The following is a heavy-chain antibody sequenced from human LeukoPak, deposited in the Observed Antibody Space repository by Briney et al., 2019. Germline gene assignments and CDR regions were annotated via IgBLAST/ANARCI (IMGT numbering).Heavy chain of an antibody. CDR3: ARVHSDFWSGYYTAFDY. V-gene: IGHV3-11*01. CDR2: ISSSGNSI. CDR1: GFTSSDYY. J-gene: IGHJ4*02. Sequence: PGGSLRLSCAASGFTSSDYYMSWIRQAPGKGLEWISYISSSGNSIYYADSVKGRFTISRDNAKNSLYLQMNSLRADDTAVYYCARVHSDFWSGYYTAFDYWAREPWSPSPQ. D-gene: IGHD3-3*01.